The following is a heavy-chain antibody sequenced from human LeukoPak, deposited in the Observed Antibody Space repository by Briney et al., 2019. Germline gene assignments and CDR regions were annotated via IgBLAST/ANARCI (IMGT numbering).Heavy chain of an antibody. D-gene: IGHD2-15*01. J-gene: IGHJ4*02. CDR3: ARDCSGSSCYWIH. Sequence: ASVKVSCKASGYTFSSYGISWVRQAPGQGLEWLGYISAYNGNTNYAQKDQSRITMTTDTSTSTAYMEMRSLRSDDTAVYYCARDCSGSSCYWIHWGQGTLVTVSS. CDR1: GYTFSSYG. V-gene: IGHV1-18*01. CDR2: ISAYNGNT.